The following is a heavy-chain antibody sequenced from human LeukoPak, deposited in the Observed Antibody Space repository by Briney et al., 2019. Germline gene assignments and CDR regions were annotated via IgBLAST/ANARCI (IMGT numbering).Heavy chain of an antibody. CDR3: ARVDIVVVPAAMGRRKYYYYMDV. D-gene: IGHD2-2*03. V-gene: IGHV3-7*01. CDR1: GLTFTSNW. Sequence: GGSLRLSCAASGLTFTSNWTSWVRQAPGKGLEWVANIKQDGSEKDYVDSVKGRFTISRDNAENSLYLQMNSLRAEDTAMYYCARVDIVVVPAAMGRRKYYYYMDVWGKGTTVTVSS. J-gene: IGHJ6*03. CDR2: IKQDGSEK.